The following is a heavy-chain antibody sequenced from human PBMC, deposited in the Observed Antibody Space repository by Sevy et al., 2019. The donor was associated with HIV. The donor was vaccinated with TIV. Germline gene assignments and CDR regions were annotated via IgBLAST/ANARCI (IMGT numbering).Heavy chain of an antibody. CDR1: GFSVNSNY. V-gene: IGHV3-66*01. CDR2: IYSDGST. Sequence: GGSLRLSCAASGFSVNSNYMTWVRQAPGKGLDWVSIIYSDGSTKYADALKGRFTISRDNSKNTMYLQMNSLRVEDTAVYYCARGGTIFGLARHYFDYWGQGTLVTVSS. CDR3: ARGGTIFGLARHYFDY. D-gene: IGHD3-3*01. J-gene: IGHJ4*02.